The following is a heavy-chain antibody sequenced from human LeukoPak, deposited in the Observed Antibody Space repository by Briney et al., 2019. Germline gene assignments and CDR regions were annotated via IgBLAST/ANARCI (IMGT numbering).Heavy chain of an antibody. Sequence: KPSETLSLTCTVSGGSVSSSGYYWGWIRQPPGKGLEWIGSIYYSGSTYYNPSLKSRVSISVDTSKNQFSLNLTSVTAADTAVYFCARQFCGGNCYLYWYFDLWGRGTLVTVSS. CDR2: IYYSGST. D-gene: IGHD2-21*02. V-gene: IGHV4-39*01. CDR1: GGSVSSSGYY. J-gene: IGHJ2*01. CDR3: ARQFCGGNCYLYWYFDL.